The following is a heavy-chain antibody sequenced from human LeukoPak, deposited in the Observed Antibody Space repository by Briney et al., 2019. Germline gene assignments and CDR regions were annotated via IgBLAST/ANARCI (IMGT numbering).Heavy chain of an antibody. D-gene: IGHD4/OR15-4a*01. J-gene: IGHJ4*02. CDR2: ISYDGSNK. CDR3: ARDFSGASRIDY. Sequence: GGSLRLSCAASGFIFRSYAMHWVRQAPGKGLEWVAVISYDGSNKYYPDSVKGRFTISRDTSDNTLNLQMSSLRAEDTALYYCARDFSGASRIDYWGQGTLVTVSS. CDR1: GFIFRSYA. V-gene: IGHV3-30-3*01.